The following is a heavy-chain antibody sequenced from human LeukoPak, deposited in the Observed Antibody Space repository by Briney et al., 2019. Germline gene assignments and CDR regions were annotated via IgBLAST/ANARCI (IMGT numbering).Heavy chain of an antibody. D-gene: IGHD5-18*01. CDR2: ISVSGDVT. CDR3: AKDLRQLAYYFSY. Sequence: PGGSLRLSCAPSGFSFSIYPMICVRQAPGKGLEWVSAISVSGDVTFYADSVKGRFTISRDNSKNTLYLQMNSLRVEDTAVYYCAKDLRQLAYYFSYWGQGALVTVSS. V-gene: IGHV3-23*01. J-gene: IGHJ4*02. CDR1: GFSFSIYP.